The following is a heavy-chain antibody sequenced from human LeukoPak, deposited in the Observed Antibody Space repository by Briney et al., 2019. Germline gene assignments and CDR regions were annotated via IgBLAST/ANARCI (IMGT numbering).Heavy chain of an antibody. CDR1: GSTFSSYS. CDR2: ISSSSDHI. CDR3: ARGVVPAAFDY. J-gene: IGHJ4*02. V-gene: IGHV3-21*01. Sequence: GGSLRLSCAASGSTFSSYSMNWVRQAPGKGLEWVSSISSSSDHIAYADSVKGRLTISRDNAKNALYLQVNSLRAEDTAVYYCARGVVPAAFDYWGQGTLVTVSS. D-gene: IGHD2-2*01.